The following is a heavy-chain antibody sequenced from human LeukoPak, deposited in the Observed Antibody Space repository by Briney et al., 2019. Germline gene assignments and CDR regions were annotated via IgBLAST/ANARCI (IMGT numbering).Heavy chain of an antibody. J-gene: IGHJ4*02. CDR3: ARVLQFYGDYPPGWFDY. CDR1: GGSFSGYY. Sequence: SETLSLTCAVYGGSFSGYYWSWIRQPPGKGLEWIGEINHSGSTNYNPSLKSRVTISVDTSKNQFSLKLSSVTAADTAVYYCARVLQFYGDYPPGWFDYWGQGTLVTVSS. CDR2: INHSGST. V-gene: IGHV4-34*01. D-gene: IGHD4-17*01.